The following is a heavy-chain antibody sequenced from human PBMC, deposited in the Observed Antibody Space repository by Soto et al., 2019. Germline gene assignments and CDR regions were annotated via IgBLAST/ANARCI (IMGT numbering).Heavy chain of an antibody. Sequence: SETLSLTCTVSGGSISTSSYYWGWIRQPPGKGLEWIGGVYYSGTTYYSPSLKSRITISADTSKNQFSLKLSSVTAADTAVYYCARHFGYSSSWYVFFDYWGQGSLVTVSS. CDR1: GGSISTSSYY. V-gene: IGHV4-39*01. CDR2: VYYSGTT. J-gene: IGHJ4*02. D-gene: IGHD6-13*01. CDR3: ARHFGYSSSWYVFFDY.